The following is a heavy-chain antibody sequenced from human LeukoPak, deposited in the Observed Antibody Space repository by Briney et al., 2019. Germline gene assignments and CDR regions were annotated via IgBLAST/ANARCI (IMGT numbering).Heavy chain of an antibody. CDR2: IFSNGDT. D-gene: IGHD5-24*01. V-gene: IGHV3-53*01. J-gene: IGHJ4*02. Sequence: SGGSLRLSCTASEFTVSRNYMLWVRQAPGKGPEWVSLIFSNGDTHYADSVKGRFTISRDTSKNTVYLQMNSLRVEDTAMYYCTRDQMNYWGQGTLVTVSS. CDR3: TRDQMNY. CDR1: EFTVSRNY.